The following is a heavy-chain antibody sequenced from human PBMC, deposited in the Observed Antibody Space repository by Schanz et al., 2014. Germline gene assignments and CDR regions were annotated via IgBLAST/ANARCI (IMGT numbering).Heavy chain of an antibody. CDR1: GFTFSIYG. CDR2: IWYNGSNK. CDR3: AKDAAYYDSVIFPDH. Sequence: VQLLQSGGALVQPGGSLRLSCVASGFTFSIYGMSWVRQAPGKGLEWVAVIWYNGSNKYYADSVRGRFTISRDNSKNTLYLQMNSLRAEDTAIYFCAKDAAYYDSVIFPDHWGQGTLVTDSS. V-gene: IGHV3-33*06. J-gene: IGHJ4*02. D-gene: IGHD3-22*01.